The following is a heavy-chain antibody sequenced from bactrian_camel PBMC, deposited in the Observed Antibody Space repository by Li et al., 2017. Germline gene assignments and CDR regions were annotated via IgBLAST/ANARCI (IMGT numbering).Heavy chain of an antibody. V-gene: IGHV3S10*01. J-gene: IGHJ4*01. CDR3: ALRPLEGRWYVGAAFGH. CDR1: GYTNSRNC. CDR2: IDSFRRT. Sequence: DVQLVESGGGSVQAGGSLRLSCVASGYTNSRNCMGWFRQAPGKEREGVAGIDSFRRTSYADSVKGRFTISRDNAENTLYLQLDGLKTEDTAMYYCALRPLEGRWYVGAAFGHWGRGTQVTVS. D-gene: IGHD6*01.